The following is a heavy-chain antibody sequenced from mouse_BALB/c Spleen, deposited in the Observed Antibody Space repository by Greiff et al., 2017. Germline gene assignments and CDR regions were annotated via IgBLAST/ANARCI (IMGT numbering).Heavy chain of an antibody. CDR1: GFTFSSFG. J-gene: IGHJ2*01. CDR2: ISSGSSTI. V-gene: IGHV5-17*02. Sequence: EVQRVESGGGLVQPGGSRKLSCAASGFTFSSFGMHWVRQAPEKGLEWVAYISSGSSTIYYADTVKGRFTISRDNPKNTLFLQMTGLRSEDTAMYYCASNYVGFFDYWGQGTTLTVSS. D-gene: IGHD2-1*01. CDR3: ASNYVGFFDY.